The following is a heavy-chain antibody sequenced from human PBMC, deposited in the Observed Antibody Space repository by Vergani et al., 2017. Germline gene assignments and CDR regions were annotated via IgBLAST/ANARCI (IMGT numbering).Heavy chain of an antibody. CDR1: DSSIMTNPY. J-gene: IGHJ6*02. CDR3: ARHRGSEGFFPSSYFYGMDV. D-gene: IGHD3-10*01. Sequence: QVQLQESGPGLVKPSETLTLTCDVSDSSIMTNPYWGWFRQSPGKGLEWIGCIHHSGDTHYNSSLKSRVSISIVSSREFSLILTSVTAADTAIYYCARHRGSEGFFPSSYFYGMDVWGHGTTVTVSS. V-gene: IGHV4-38-2*01. CDR2: IHHSGDT.